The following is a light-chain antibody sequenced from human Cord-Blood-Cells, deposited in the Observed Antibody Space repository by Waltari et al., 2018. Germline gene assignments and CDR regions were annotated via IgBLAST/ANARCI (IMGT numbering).Light chain of an antibody. J-gene: IGLJ2*01. CDR2: EVS. V-gene: IGLV2-8*01. CDR3: SSYAGSNTVV. Sequence: QSALTQPASASGSPGQSVTISCTGTSSDDGGYNYVSWYQQHPGKAPKLMIYEVSNRPSGVSDRFSGSKSGNTASLTVSGLQAEDEADYYCSSYAGSNTVVFGGGTKLTVL. CDR1: SSDDGGYNY.